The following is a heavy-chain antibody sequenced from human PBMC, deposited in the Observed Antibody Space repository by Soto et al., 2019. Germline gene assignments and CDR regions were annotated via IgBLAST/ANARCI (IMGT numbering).Heavy chain of an antibody. CDR2: INPSGGST. V-gene: IGHV1-46*01. D-gene: IGHD2-21*02. CDR1: GYTFTSYA. J-gene: IGHJ5*02. CDR3: ARDLVPSHCGGDCYPYNWFDP. Sequence: ASVKVSCKASGYTFTSYAMHWVRQAPGQGLEWMGIINPSGGSTSYAQKFQGRVTMTRDTSTSTVYMELSSLRSEDTAVYYCARDLVPSHCGGDCYPYNWFDPWGQGTLVTVSS.